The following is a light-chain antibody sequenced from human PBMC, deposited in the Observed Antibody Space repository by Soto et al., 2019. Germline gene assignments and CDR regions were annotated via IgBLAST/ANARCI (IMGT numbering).Light chain of an antibody. V-gene: IGKV1-5*01. Sequence: DIQMTQSPSTLSESVGDRVTITCRASQSISSCLAWYQQKPGKAPKLLIYDASRLESGVPSRFSGSGSGTEFTLTISSLQPADFATYYCQQYNSYSWTFGQGTKVEIK. CDR3: QQYNSYSWT. CDR1: QSISSC. CDR2: DAS. J-gene: IGKJ1*01.